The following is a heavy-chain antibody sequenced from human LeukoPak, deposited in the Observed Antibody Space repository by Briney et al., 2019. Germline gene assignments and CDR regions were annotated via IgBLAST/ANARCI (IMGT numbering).Heavy chain of an antibody. J-gene: IGHJ6*02. Sequence: SETLSLTCTVSGGSISSSSYYWGWIRQPPGKGLEWIGSIYYSGSTYYNPSLKSRVTISVDTSKKQFSLKLSSVTAADTAVYYCARADYDSSGPYGMDGWGQGTTVTVSS. CDR3: ARADYDSSGPYGMDG. CDR1: GGSISSSSYY. CDR2: IYYSGST. D-gene: IGHD3-22*01. V-gene: IGHV4-39*07.